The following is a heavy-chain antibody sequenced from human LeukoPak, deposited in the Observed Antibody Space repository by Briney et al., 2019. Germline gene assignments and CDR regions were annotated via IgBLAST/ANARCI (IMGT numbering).Heavy chain of an antibody. CDR2: ISGSGGST. CDR1: GFTFSSYA. Sequence: GGSLRLSCAASGFTFSSYAMSWVRQAPGKGLEWVSAISGSGGSTYYADSVKGRFTISRDNSKNTLYLQMNSLRAEDTAVYYWAKLHTVQLTLWFGELLSYFQHWGQGTMVTAS. CDR3: AKLHTVQLTLWFGELLSYFQH. J-gene: IGHJ1*01. D-gene: IGHD3-10*01. V-gene: IGHV3-23*01.